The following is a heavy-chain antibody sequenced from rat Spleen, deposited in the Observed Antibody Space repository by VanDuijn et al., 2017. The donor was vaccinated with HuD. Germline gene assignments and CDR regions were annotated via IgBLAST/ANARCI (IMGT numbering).Heavy chain of an antibody. CDR2: ISPSGGST. CDR1: GFTFSNYD. CDR3: ATAGTRVSRFAY. J-gene: IGHJ3*01. Sequence: EVQLVESGGGLVQPGRSLKLSCAASGFTFSNYDMAWVRQAPTKGLEWVAFISPSGGSTYYRDSVKGRFTISRDNAKSTPYLKMDSLRSEDTATYYCATAGTRVSRFAYWGQGTLVTVSS. D-gene: IGHD1-4*01. V-gene: IGHV5S23*01.